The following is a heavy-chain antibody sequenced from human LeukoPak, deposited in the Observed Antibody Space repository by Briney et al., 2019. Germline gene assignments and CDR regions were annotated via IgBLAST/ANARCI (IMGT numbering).Heavy chain of an antibody. CDR2: IGGSGGST. CDR3: AKGIGTDY. Sequence: GGSLRLSCAASGFTFSSYAMHWVRQAPGKGLEWVSAIGGSGGSTYYADPVKGRFTVARDNDKNTLYLQMNSLRAEDTAVYYCAKGIGTDYWGQGTLVTVSS. V-gene: IGHV3-23*01. D-gene: IGHD6-13*01. CDR1: GFTFSSYA. J-gene: IGHJ4*02.